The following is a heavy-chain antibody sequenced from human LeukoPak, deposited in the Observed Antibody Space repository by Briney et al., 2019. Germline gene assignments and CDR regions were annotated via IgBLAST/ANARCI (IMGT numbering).Heavy chain of an antibody. J-gene: IGHJ6*02. D-gene: IGHD2-2*01. V-gene: IGHV1-46*01. Sequence: ASVKVSCKASGYTFTSYYMHWVRQAPGQGLEWMGIINPSGGSTSYAQKFQGRVTMTRDTSTSTVYMELSSLRSEDTAVYYCARADGNIVVVPAATYYYYYGMDVWGQGTTVTVSS. CDR2: INPSGGST. CDR3: ARADGNIVVVPAATYYYYYGMDV. CDR1: GYTFTSYY.